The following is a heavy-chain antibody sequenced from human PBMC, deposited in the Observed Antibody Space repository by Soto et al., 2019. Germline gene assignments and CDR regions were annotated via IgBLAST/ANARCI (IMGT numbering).Heavy chain of an antibody. J-gene: IGHJ3*02. CDR3: ARDVSRFSHDAFDI. Sequence: SVKVSCKASGGTFSSYAISWVRQAPGRGLEWMGGIIPIFGTANYAQKFQGRVTITADESTSTAYMELSSLRSEDTAVYYCARDVSRFSHDAFDIWGQGTMVTVSS. CDR1: GGTFSSYA. CDR2: IIPIFGTA. V-gene: IGHV1-69*13.